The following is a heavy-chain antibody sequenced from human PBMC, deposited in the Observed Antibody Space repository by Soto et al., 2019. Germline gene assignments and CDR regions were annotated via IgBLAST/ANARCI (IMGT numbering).Heavy chain of an antibody. V-gene: IGHV4-30-2*01. J-gene: IGHJ6*02. CDR3: ARGGAYYYYYGMDV. CDR1: GDSISSGAYS. Sequence: QLQLQESGSGLVKPSETLSLTCTVSGDSISSGAYSWSWIRLPPGKRLEWIGYIYHRGTSHYNPSLKSRVTMSVDRSRNQFSLRLSSVTAADTAVYYCARGGAYYYYYGMDVWGQGTTVTVSS. CDR2: IYHRGTS.